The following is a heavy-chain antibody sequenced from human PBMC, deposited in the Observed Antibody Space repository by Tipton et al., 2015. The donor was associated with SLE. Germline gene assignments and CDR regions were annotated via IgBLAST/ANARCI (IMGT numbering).Heavy chain of an antibody. Sequence: TLSLTCTVSSGSISSGAFYWTRIRQHPGKGLEWIGYIYKTGNTYYNPALKSRVIISVDTSKNQFSLKLNSVTAADTAVYYCARTHLFSPFDFWGQGTLVTVSS. J-gene: IGHJ4*02. V-gene: IGHV4-31*03. D-gene: IGHD2-21*01. CDR3: ARTHLFSPFDF. CDR2: IYKTGNT. CDR1: SGSISSGAFY.